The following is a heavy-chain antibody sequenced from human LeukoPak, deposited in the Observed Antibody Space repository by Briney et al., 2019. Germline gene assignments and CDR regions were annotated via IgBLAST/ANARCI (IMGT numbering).Heavy chain of an antibody. CDR1: GGSFSGYY. Sequence: SETLSLTCAVYGGSFSGYYWSWIRQPPGKGLEWIGEINHSGSTNYNPPLKSRVTISVDTSKNQFSPKLSSVTAADTAVYYCARRFPGYSYGRPFDYWGQGTLVTVSS. CDR3: ARRFPGYSYGRPFDY. J-gene: IGHJ4*02. CDR2: INHSGST. D-gene: IGHD5-18*01. V-gene: IGHV4-34*01.